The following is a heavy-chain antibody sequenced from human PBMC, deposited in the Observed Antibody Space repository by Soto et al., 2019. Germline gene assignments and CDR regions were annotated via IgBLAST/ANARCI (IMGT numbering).Heavy chain of an antibody. J-gene: IGHJ4*02. CDR3: AKDYYGSGSYYKYFDY. CDR1: GVTFASYA. D-gene: IGHD3-10*01. Sequence: GGSLRLSCAASGVTFASYAMIWVRQAPGKGLHWVSSITSSGASTYYEDSVKGRCTISRDNSKNTLYLQMNSLRAEDTAVYYCAKDYYGSGSYYKYFDYWGQGTLVTVS. CDR2: ITSSGAST. V-gene: IGHV3-23*02.